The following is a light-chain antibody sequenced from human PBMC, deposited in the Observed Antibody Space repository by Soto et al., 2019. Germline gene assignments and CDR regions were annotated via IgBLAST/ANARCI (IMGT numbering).Light chain of an antibody. Sequence: QSALTQPASVSGSPGQSITISCTGTSSDVGAYSYVSWYQQHPGKAPKLIIYEVSSRPSGVSSRFSGSKSGNTASLTISGLQAEDEADHYCSSFERSGTRVIGGGTKLTVL. CDR1: SSDVGAYSY. V-gene: IGLV2-14*01. CDR2: EVS. J-gene: IGLJ2*01. CDR3: SSFERSGTRV.